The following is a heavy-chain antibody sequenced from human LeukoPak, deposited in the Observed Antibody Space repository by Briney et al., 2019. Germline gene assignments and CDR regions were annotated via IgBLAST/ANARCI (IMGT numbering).Heavy chain of an antibody. CDR1: GYSFTSYW. D-gene: IGHD3-9*01. Sequence: GESLKISCKGSGYSFTSYWIGWVRQMPGKGLEWMGIIYPGDSETRYSPSFQGQVTISADKSISTAYLQWSSLKASDTAIYYCARCKPYDILTGPEYYFDYWGQGTLVTVSS. CDR3: ARCKPYDILTGPEYYFDY. J-gene: IGHJ4*02. V-gene: IGHV5-51*01. CDR2: IYPGDSET.